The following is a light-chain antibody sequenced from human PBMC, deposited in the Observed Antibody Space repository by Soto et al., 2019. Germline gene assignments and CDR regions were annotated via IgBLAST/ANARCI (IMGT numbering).Light chain of an antibody. V-gene: IGKV1-39*01. Sequence: IQMTQSPSSLSASVGDRVTITCLASQSISSYLNWYQQKPGKAPKLLIYAASSLQSGVPSRFSGSGSGTDFTLTISSLQPEDFATYYCQQSYSTPLTFGGVTKV. J-gene: IGKJ4*01. CDR1: QSISSY. CDR3: QQSYSTPLT. CDR2: AAS.